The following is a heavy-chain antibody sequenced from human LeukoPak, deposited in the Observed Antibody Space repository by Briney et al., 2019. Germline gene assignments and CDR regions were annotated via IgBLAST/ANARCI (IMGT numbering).Heavy chain of an antibody. V-gene: IGHV3-66*04. D-gene: IGHD4-11*01. J-gene: IGHJ6*02. CDR1: GFTFSSYA. CDR2: TYSGGNT. Sequence: GGSLRLSCAASGFTFSSYAMSWVRQAPGKGLEWVSVTYSGGNTYYADSVKGRFTISRDNSKNTLYLQMSSLRVDDTAVYYCARPGTTLYYAMDVWGQGTAVSVSS. CDR3: ARPGTTLYYAMDV.